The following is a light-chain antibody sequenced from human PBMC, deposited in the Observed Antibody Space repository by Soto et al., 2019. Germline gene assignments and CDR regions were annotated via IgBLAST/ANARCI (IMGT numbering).Light chain of an antibody. CDR2: DAY. V-gene: IGKV1-33*01. CDR3: QHYDHLPIT. CDR1: QDITNY. Sequence: DIQMTQSPSSLSASVGDRVTITCQASQDITNYLNWYQQKPGRAPRLLLYDAYSLETGVPSRFSGSGSGTDFTLTISSLQPEDVATYYCQHYDHLPITFGQGTRLEI. J-gene: IGKJ5*01.